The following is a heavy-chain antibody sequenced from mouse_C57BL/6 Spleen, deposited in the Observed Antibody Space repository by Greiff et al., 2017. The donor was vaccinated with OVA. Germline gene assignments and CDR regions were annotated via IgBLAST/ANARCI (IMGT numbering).Heavy chain of an antibody. CDR2: IYPRAGST. CDR1: GYTFTNYD. D-gene: IGHD2-4*01. Sequence: QVQLQQSGPELVKPGASVKLSCKASGYTFTNYDINWVKQRPGQGLEWIGWIYPRAGSTTSNEKFKGKATLTVDKSSSTAYMELHSLTSEDSAFYSCGSDYDYGDDAAWFADWGKGTLVTVSA. CDR3: GSDYDYGDDAAWFAD. V-gene: IGHV1-85*01. J-gene: IGHJ3*01.